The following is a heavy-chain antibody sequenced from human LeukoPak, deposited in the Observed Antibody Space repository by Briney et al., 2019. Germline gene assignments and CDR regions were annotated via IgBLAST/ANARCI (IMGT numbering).Heavy chain of an antibody. CDR2: IYPGDSDT. V-gene: IGHV5-51*01. J-gene: IGHJ4*02. D-gene: IGHD6-19*01. Sequence: GESLKISCKGSGYSFTSYWIGWVRQMPGKGLEWMGIIYPGDSDTRYSPSFQGQVTISADKSISTAYLQWSSLKASDTAMYYCARRYSGGWYFRYFDYWGQGTLVTVSS. CDR1: GYSFTSYW. CDR3: ARRYSGGWYFRYFDY.